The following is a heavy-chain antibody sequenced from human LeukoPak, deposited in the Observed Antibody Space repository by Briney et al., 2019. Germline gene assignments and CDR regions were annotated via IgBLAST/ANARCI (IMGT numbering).Heavy chain of an antibody. Sequence: ASVKVSCKASGYTFTSYGISWVRQAPGQGLEWMGWISAYNGNTNYAQKLQGRVTMTTDTSTSTAYMELRSLRSDDTAVYYCARVPARPRTVTTSNWFDPWGQGTLVTVSS. CDR3: ARVPARPRTVTTSNWFDP. V-gene: IGHV1-18*01. D-gene: IGHD4-17*01. CDR2: ISAYNGNT. J-gene: IGHJ5*02. CDR1: GYTFTSYG.